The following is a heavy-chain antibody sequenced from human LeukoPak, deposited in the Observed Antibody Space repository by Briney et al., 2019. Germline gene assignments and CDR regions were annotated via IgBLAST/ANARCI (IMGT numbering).Heavy chain of an antibody. CDR3: ARGFVVVAAIWSSWFDP. Sequence: SQTLSLTCAISGDSVSSNSAAWNWIRQSPSRGLKWLGRTYYRSKWYNDYAVSVKSRITINPDTSKNQFSLQLNSVTPEDTAVYYCARGFVVVAAIWSSWFDPWGQGTLVTVSS. CDR2: TYYRSKWYN. J-gene: IGHJ5*02. V-gene: IGHV6-1*01. D-gene: IGHD2-15*01. CDR1: GDSVSSNSAA.